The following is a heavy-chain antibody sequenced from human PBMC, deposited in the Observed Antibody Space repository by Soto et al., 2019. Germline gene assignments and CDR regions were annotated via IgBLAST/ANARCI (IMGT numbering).Heavy chain of an antibody. J-gene: IGHJ6*03. Sequence: GGSLRLSCAASGFTFDDYAMHWVRQAPGKGLEWVSGISWNSGSIGYADSVKGRFTISRDNAKNSLYLQMNSLRAEDTALYYCAKDNGIAAYFYFYMDVWGKGTTVTVS. CDR1: GFTFDDYA. CDR3: AKDNGIAAYFYFYMDV. CDR2: ISWNSGSI. D-gene: IGHD6-13*01. V-gene: IGHV3-9*01.